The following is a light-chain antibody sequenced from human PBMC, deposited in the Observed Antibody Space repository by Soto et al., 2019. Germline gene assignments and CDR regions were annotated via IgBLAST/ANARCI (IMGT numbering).Light chain of an antibody. CDR2: GAS. Sequence: EIVLTQSPGTLSLAPGERATLSCRASQTITSTYLSWYQQKPGQAPRLLVYGASGRTTDLPDRFSGSGSGTDFTLTIRRLEPEDFAVYYCQYYGNSPRVTLGPGTQVVFK. CDR3: QYYGNSPRVT. V-gene: IGKV3-20*01. CDR1: QTITSTY. J-gene: IGKJ3*01.